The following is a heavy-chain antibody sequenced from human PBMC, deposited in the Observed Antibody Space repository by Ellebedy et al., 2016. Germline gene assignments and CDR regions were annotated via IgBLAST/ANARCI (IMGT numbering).Heavy chain of an antibody. D-gene: IGHD7-27*01. J-gene: IGHJ4*02. CDR2: ISAYNGNT. V-gene: IGHV1-18*01. Sequence: ASVKVSXXASGYTFTSYGISWVRQAPGQGLEWMGWISAYNGNTNYAQKFQGRVTITADESTSTAYMELSSLRSEDTAVYYCARELGASHYWGQGTLVTVSS. CDR1: GYTFTSYG. CDR3: ARELGASHY.